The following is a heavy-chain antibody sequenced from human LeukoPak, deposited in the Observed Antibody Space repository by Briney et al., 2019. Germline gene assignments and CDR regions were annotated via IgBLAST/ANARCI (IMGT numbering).Heavy chain of an antibody. D-gene: IGHD5-18*01. J-gene: IGHJ4*02. CDR3: AKSRIQLWSIYDS. CDR1: GFIFSTYT. CDR2: ISGSGGST. Sequence: GGSLRLSCAASGFIFSTYTMNWVRQAPGKGLEWVSAISGSGGSTHYADSVKGRFTISRDNSKNTLYLEMNSLRAEDTAVYYCAKSRIQLWSIYDSWGQGTLVTVSS. V-gene: IGHV3-23*01.